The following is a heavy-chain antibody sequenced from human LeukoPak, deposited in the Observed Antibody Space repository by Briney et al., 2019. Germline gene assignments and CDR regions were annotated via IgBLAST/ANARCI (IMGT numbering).Heavy chain of an antibody. D-gene: IGHD6-6*01. CDR1: GGSISSYY. V-gene: IGHV4-59*01. CDR2: IYYSGST. Sequence: PSETLSLTCTVSGGSISSYYWSWIRQPPGKGLEWIGYIYYSGSTNYNPSLKSRVTISVDTSKNQFSLKLSSVTAADTAVYYCARLDYSRSYDNWFDPWGQGTLVTVSS. CDR3: ARLDYSRSYDNWFDP. J-gene: IGHJ5*02.